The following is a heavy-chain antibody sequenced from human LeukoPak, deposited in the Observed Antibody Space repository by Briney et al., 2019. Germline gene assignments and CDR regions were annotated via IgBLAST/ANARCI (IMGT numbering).Heavy chain of an antibody. D-gene: IGHD2-2*01. Sequence: PSQTLSLTCAVSGGSISSGGYSWSWIRQPPGKGLEWIGYIYHSGSTYYNPSLKSRVTISVDRSKNQFSLKLSSVTAADTAVYYCATIGYCSSTSCSHNWFDPWGQGTLVTVSS. V-gene: IGHV4-30-2*01. CDR1: GGSISSGGYS. J-gene: IGHJ5*02. CDR3: ATIGYCSSTSCSHNWFDP. CDR2: IYHSGST.